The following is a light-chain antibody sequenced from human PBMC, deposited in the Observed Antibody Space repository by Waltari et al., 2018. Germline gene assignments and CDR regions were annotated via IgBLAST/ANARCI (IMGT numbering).Light chain of an antibody. Sequence: EIVMTQSPATLSVSPGERAILSCRASQSVTTNLAWYQRKPGQAPRLLIYGASTRATDIPARFSGSGSGTEFTLTISSLQSEDFAVYYCHQYNDGPPFNFGQGTKLEIK. J-gene: IGKJ2*01. V-gene: IGKV3-15*01. CDR1: QSVTTN. CDR3: HQYNDGPPFN. CDR2: GAS.